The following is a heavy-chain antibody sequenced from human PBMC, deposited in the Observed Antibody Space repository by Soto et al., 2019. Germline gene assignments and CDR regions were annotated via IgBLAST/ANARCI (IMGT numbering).Heavy chain of an antibody. Sequence: EVQLLESGGGLVQPGGSLRLSCAASGFTFSSYAMSWVRQAPGKGLEWVSSISSIDDRTYYADSVKGRFTVSRDNSKNTLFLQMNSLRADDTAIYYCAKDTRPLMVVAANLAYWGQGTLVTVSS. J-gene: IGHJ4*02. CDR2: ISSIDDRT. CDR1: GFTFSSYA. CDR3: AKDTRPLMVVAANLAY. V-gene: IGHV3-23*01. D-gene: IGHD2-15*01.